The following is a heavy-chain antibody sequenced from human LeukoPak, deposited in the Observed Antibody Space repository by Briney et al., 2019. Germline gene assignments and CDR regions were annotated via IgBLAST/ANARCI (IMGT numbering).Heavy chain of an antibody. CDR3: AKEVGGSSWLIDY. D-gene: IGHD6-13*01. Sequence: GASVKVSCKASGYTFTDYYMHWVRQAPGQGLEWMGWINPNSGGTNNAQKFQGRVTMTRDTSISTAYMELSRLRSDDTAVYYCAKEVGGSSWLIDYWGQGTLVTVSS. V-gene: IGHV1-2*02. CDR2: INPNSGGT. J-gene: IGHJ4*02. CDR1: GYTFTDYY.